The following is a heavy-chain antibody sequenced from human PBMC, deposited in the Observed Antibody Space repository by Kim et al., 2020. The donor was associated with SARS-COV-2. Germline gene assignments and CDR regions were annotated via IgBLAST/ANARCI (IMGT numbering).Heavy chain of an antibody. Sequence: GGSLRLSCAAASGFSFDDYGMSWVRQAPGKGLEWVSGINWNGGSTGYADSVKGRFTISRDNAKKSLYLQMNNVRAEDTAFYHCARGFYQGPFDYWGQGTLVTVSS. CDR1: GFSFDDYG. V-gene: IGHV3-20*01. CDR2: INWNGGST. J-gene: IGHJ4*02. CDR3: ARGFYQGPFDY.